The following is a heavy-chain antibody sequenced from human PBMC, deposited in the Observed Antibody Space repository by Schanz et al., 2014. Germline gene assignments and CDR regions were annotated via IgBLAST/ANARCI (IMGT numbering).Heavy chain of an antibody. Sequence: EVQLVESGGGLVQPGGSLRLSCAASTFTFSSDWMSWVRQAPGKGLEWVSAISGGGGTTYYADSVKGRFTISRDNSKNTLYLQMNSLRAEDTAVYYCAKDAENTAMITDYFDYWGQGTLVTVSS. D-gene: IGHD5-18*01. J-gene: IGHJ4*02. CDR2: ISGGGGTT. CDR3: AKDAENTAMITDYFDY. V-gene: IGHV3-23*04. CDR1: TFTFSSDW.